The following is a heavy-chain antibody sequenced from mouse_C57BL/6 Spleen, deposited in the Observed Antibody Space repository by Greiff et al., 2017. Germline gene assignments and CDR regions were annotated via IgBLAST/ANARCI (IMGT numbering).Heavy chain of an antibody. V-gene: IGHV1-42*01. CDR1: GYSFTGYY. CDR2: INPSTGGT. CDR3: ARAAPYGFAY. D-gene: IGHD1-1*02. J-gene: IGHJ3*01. Sequence: ESGPELVKPGASVKISCKASGYSFTGYYMNWVKQSPEKSLEWIGEINPSTGGTTYNQKFKAKATLTVDKSSSTAYMQLKSLTSEDSAVYYCARAAPYGFAYWGQGTLVTVSA.